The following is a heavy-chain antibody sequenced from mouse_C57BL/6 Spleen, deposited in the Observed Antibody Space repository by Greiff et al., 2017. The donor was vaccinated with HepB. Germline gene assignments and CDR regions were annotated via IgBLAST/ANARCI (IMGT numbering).Heavy chain of an antibody. CDR3: ARAYYSNYDGYYFDY. J-gene: IGHJ2*01. V-gene: IGHV1-26*01. CDR1: GYTFTDYY. D-gene: IGHD2-5*01. Sequence: EVQLQQSGPELVKPGASVKISCKASGYTFTDYYMNWVKQSHGKSLEWIGDINPNNGGTSYNQKFKGKATLTVDKSSSTAYMELRSLTSEDSAVYYCARAYYSNYDGYYFDYWGQGTTLTVSS. CDR2: INPNNGGT.